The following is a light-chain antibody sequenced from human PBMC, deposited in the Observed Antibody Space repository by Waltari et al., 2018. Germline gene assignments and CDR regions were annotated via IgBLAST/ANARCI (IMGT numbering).Light chain of an antibody. CDR1: YSNIGTNV. CDR2: RDD. Sequence: QSVLTQPPSASGAPGPRVTISCSGTYSNIGTNVVNWYQQLPGKAPKLLIYRDDQRPSGVPDRFSASKSGSSASLAIGGLQSEDEADYYCASWDDRLNGHWVFGGGTKVTVL. CDR3: ASWDDRLNGHWV. J-gene: IGLJ3*02. V-gene: IGLV1-44*01.